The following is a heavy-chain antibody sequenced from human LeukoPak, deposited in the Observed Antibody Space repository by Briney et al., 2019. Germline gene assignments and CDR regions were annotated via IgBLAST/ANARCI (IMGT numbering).Heavy chain of an antibody. V-gene: IGHV4-30-4*01. D-gene: IGHD3-16*01. Sequence: IPSETLSLTCTVSGGSISSGDYYWSWIRQPPGKGLEWIGYIYYSGSTYYNPSLKSRVTISVDTSKNQFSLKLSSVTAADTAVYYCARDGTYTSPYRGPNHSQAPLAFDIWGQGTMVTVSS. CDR2: IYYSGST. J-gene: IGHJ3*02. CDR1: GGSISSGDYY. CDR3: ARDGTYTSPYRGPNHSQAPLAFDI.